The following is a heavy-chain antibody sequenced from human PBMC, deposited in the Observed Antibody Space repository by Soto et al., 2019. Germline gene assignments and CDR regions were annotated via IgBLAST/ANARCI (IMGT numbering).Heavy chain of an antibody. D-gene: IGHD3-10*01. CDR3: ARRSHRSGSGSFIEK. CDR2: VYYSGTT. J-gene: IGHJ4*02. Sequence: SETLSLTCSVSGGSVSNKTYYWSWIRQPPGKRLEWIGYVYYSGTTNYNPSLKSRVTISVDMSKNQFSLRLSSVTAADTALYHCARRSHRSGSGSFIEKWGQGTLVTVSS. V-gene: IGHV4-61*01. CDR1: GGSVSNKTYY.